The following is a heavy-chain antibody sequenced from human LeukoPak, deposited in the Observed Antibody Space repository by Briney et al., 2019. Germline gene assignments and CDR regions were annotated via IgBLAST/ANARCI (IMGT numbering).Heavy chain of an antibody. CDR1: GYTFTGYY. CDR2: INPNSGGT. V-gene: IGHV1-2*02. Sequence: GASVKVSCKASGYTFTGYYMHWVRQAPGQGLEWMGWINPNSGGTNYAQKFQGRVTMTRDTSISTAYMELSRLRSDDTAVYYCARDGMIVVPDAFDIWGQGTMVTVSS. D-gene: IGHD3-22*01. J-gene: IGHJ3*02. CDR3: ARDGMIVVPDAFDI.